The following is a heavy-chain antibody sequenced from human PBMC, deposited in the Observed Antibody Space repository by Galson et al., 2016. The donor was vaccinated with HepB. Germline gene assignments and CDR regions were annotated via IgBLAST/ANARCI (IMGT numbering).Heavy chain of an antibody. CDR2: ISYDGSNK. Sequence: SLRLSCAASGFTFSSYALHWVRQAPGKGLEWVAVISYDGSNKYYADSVKGRFTISRDNSKNTLYLQMNSLRAEDTAVYYCARVIVLRFLEWPLFDSWGQGDLVTVSS. CDR3: ARVIVLRFLEWPLFDS. D-gene: IGHD3-3*01. V-gene: IGHV3-30*04. J-gene: IGHJ4*02. CDR1: GFTFSSYA.